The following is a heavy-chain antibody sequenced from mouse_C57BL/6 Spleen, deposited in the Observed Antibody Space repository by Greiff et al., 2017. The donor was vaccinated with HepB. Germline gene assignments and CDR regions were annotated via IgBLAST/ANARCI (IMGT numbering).Heavy chain of an antibody. CDR2: IDPENGDT. CDR1: GFNIKDDY. Sequence: EVQGVESGAELVRPGASVKLSCTASGFNIKDDYMHWVKQRPEQGLEWIGWIDPENGDTEYASKFQGKATITADTSSNTAYLQLSSLTSEDTAVYYCTTPLLRSAMDYWGQGTSVTVSS. V-gene: IGHV14-4*01. J-gene: IGHJ4*01. D-gene: IGHD1-1*01. CDR3: TTPLLRSAMDY.